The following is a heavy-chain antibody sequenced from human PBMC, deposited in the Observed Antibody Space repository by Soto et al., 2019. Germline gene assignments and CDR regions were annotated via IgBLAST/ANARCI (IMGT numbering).Heavy chain of an antibody. Sequence: GSLRLSCAASGFTFSSYAMSWVRQAPGKGLEWVSAISGSGGSTYYADSVKGRFTISRDNSKNTLYLQMNSLRAEDTAVYYCAKDSSGYYYDSSVQYTTMYFDYWGQGTLVTVSS. CDR2: ISGSGGST. CDR3: AKDSSGYYYDSSVQYTTMYFDY. V-gene: IGHV3-23*01. CDR1: GFTFSSYA. D-gene: IGHD3-22*01. J-gene: IGHJ4*02.